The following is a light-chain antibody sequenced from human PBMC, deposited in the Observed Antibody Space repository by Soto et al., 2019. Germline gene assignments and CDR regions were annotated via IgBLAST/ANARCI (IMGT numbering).Light chain of an antibody. V-gene: IGKV3-20*01. CDR1: QSIGSNY. Sequence: EIVLTQSPVTLSLSPGESATLSCRASQSIGSNYLAWYQQKPGQAPRLLIYGASKRATGIPDRFSGSGSGADFTLTISRLEPEDFGIYYCQQHDTSLTWTFGQGTKVEIK. CDR3: QQHDTSLTWT. J-gene: IGKJ1*01. CDR2: GAS.